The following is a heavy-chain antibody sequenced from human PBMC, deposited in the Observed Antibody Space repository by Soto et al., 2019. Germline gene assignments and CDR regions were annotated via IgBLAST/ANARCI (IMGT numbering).Heavy chain of an antibody. CDR1: GGSISSYY. V-gene: IGHV4-59*01. CDR3: ARALVGATRYFDY. CDR2: IYYSGST. Sequence: SETLSLTCTVSGGSISSYYWSWIRQPPGKGLEWIGYIYYSGSTNYNPSLKSRVTISVDTSKNQFSLKLSSVTAADTAVYYCARALVGATRYFDYWGQGTLVTVSS. J-gene: IGHJ4*02. D-gene: IGHD1-26*01.